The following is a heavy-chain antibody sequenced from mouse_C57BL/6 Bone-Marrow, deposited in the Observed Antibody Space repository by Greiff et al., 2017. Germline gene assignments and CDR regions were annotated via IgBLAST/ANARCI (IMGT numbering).Heavy chain of an antibody. V-gene: IGHV5-2*01. D-gene: IGHD1-1*01. Sequence: DVQLVESGGGLVQPGESLKLSCESNEYEFPSHDMSWVRKTPEKRLELVAAINSDGGSTYYPDTMESRFIIARDNTKKTLYLQISSLRSEGTAWYYCARHYYGSSLYFDYWGQGTTRTVSS. CDR2: INSDGGST. J-gene: IGHJ2*01. CDR3: ARHYYGSSLYFDY. CDR1: EYEFPSHD.